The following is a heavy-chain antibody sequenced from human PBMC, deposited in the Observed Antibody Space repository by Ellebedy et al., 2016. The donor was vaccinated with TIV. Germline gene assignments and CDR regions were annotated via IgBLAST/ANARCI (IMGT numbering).Heavy chain of an antibody. V-gene: IGHV4-59*01. D-gene: IGHD6-19*01. CDR3: AKDLGLGLSAMDV. CDR2: IYNTGRT. CDR1: NRSISNYY. Sequence: MPSETLSLTCSLANRSISNYYWSWIRQPPGKGLGWIGYIYNTGRTNYNPSLESRITISVDASKNQVSLKLQSVIAADTAVYYCAKDLGLGLSAMDVWGQGTSVAVSS. J-gene: IGHJ6*02.